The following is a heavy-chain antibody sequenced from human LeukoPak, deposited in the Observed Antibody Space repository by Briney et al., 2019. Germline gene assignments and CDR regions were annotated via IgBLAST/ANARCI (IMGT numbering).Heavy chain of an antibody. CDR2: ITSDGVKT. V-gene: IGHV3-64*01. CDR1: GLSFSRYS. J-gene: IGHJ2*01. Sequence: GGSLRLSCAASGLSFSRYSMQWVRQAPGKGLEYVSAITSDGVKTYYANSVKGRFTISRDNSKNTLYLQLGSLRAEDMAVYYCARDGFGSTGYFDLWGRGTLVTVSS. D-gene: IGHD3-16*01. CDR3: ARDGFGSTGYFDL.